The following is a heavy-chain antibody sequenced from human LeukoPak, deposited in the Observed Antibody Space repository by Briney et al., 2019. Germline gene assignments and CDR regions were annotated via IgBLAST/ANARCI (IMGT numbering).Heavy chain of an antibody. J-gene: IGHJ6*03. D-gene: IGHD3-10*01. CDR1: GFTVSSNY. Sequence: PGGSLRLSCTASGFTVSSNYMSWVRQAPGKGLEWVSVIYSGGNTYYADSVKGRFTISRDNSKNTLYLQMNSLRAEDTAVYYCARDNYYTSGSYYPLYYYVDVWGKGTTVTVSS. CDR2: IYSGGNT. V-gene: IGHV3-53*01. CDR3: ARDNYYTSGSYYPLYYYVDV.